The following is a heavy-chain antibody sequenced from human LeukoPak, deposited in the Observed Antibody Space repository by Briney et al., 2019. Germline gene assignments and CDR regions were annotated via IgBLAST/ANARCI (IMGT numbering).Heavy chain of an antibody. D-gene: IGHD3-10*01. Sequence: GGSLRLSCAASGFTFSDYYMSWIRQAPVKGLEWVSYISSSGSTIYYADSVKGRFTISRDNAKNSLYLQMNSLRAEDTAVYYCARRITMVRTPNWFDPWGQGTLVTVSS. J-gene: IGHJ5*02. CDR2: ISSSGSTI. CDR1: GFTFSDYY. CDR3: ARRITMVRTPNWFDP. V-gene: IGHV3-11*01.